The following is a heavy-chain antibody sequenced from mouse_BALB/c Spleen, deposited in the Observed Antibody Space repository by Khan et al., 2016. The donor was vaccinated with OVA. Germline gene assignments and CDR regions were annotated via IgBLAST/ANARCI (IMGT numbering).Heavy chain of an antibody. CDR2: ISSNGST. J-gene: IGHJ2*01. Sequence: EVQLQESGPGLVKPSPSLSLTCTVTGYSITSDYACYWIQQLPGNLLELVYIISSNGSTNYNPSLKSRTSFTRDTSKNQFFLQFNSVTTEDTATYYWARSIMANWGQGTTLTVSS. CDR1: GYSITSDYA. CDR3: ARSIMAN. V-gene: IGHV3-2*02.